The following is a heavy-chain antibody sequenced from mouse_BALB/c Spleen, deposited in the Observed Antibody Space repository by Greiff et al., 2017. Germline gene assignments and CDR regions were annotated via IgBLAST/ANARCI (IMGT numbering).Heavy chain of an antibody. CDR1: GYSITSDYA. J-gene: IGHJ4*01. D-gene: IGHD4-1*01. Sequence: EVQLQESGPGLVKPSQSLSLTCTVTGYSITSDYAWNWIRQFPGNKLEWMGYISYSGSTSYNPSLKSRISITRDTSKNQFFLQLNSVTTEDTATYYCAGTGAMDYWGQGTSVTVSS. CDR2: ISYSGST. CDR3: AGTGAMDY. V-gene: IGHV3-2*02.